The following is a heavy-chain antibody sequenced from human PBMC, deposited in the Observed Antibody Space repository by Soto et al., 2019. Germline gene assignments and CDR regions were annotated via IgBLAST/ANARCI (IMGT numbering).Heavy chain of an antibody. V-gene: IGHV3-11*06. D-gene: IGHD4-17*01. CDR1: GFTFSDYY. CDR3: ARVYYGDSLSYWYFDL. Sequence: QVQLVESGGGLVKPGGSLRLSCAASGFTFSDYYMSWIRQAPGKGLEWVSNISSSSSYTNYADSVKGRFTISRDNAKNSLYLQMNSLRAEDTAVYYCARVYYGDSLSYWYFDLWGRGTLVTVSS. J-gene: IGHJ2*01. CDR2: ISSSSSYT.